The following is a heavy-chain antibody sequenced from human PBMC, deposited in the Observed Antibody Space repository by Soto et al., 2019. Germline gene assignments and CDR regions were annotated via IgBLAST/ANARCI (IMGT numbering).Heavy chain of an antibody. V-gene: IGHV3-30*04. CDR3: ARERAIAATGVFYY. Sequence: QVQLVESGGGVVQPGGSLRLSFAASGFTFSNFVMHWVRQAPGKGLEWVAATSYDGKNKDHADSVKGRFTISRDNSKNTLYLQMNSLRHEDTAVYFCARERAIAATGVFYYWGQGTLVTVSS. CDR1: GFTFSNFV. J-gene: IGHJ4*02. CDR2: TSYDGKNK. D-gene: IGHD6-13*01.